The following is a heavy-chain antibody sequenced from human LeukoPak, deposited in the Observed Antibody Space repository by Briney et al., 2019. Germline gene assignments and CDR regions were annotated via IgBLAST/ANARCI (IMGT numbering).Heavy chain of an antibody. CDR3: ARGPSSYDFWSGYFLYAFDI. Sequence: PGGSLRLSCAVSGFRFSSYAMNWVRQAPGKGLEWVSAISGGGETTFYADSVKGRFTISRDNAKNSLYLQMNSLRAEDTAVYYCARGPSSYDFWSGYFLYAFDIWGQGTMVTVSS. D-gene: IGHD3-3*01. CDR2: ISGGGETT. J-gene: IGHJ3*02. V-gene: IGHV3-23*01. CDR1: GFRFSSYA.